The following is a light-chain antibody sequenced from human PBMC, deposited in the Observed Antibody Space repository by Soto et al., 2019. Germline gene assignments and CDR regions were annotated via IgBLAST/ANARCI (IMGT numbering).Light chain of an antibody. V-gene: IGKV3-20*01. CDR3: RQYGTSLGFP. J-gene: IGKJ4*01. CDR1: QSVSSNF. Sequence: EIVLTQSPGTLSLSPGERATLSCRASQSVSSNFLAWYQEKLGQAPRLLIYAAPKRATGIPDRFSGSGSGTDFTLTISRLEPEDFAVYYCRQYGTSLGFPVGGGTKVDIK. CDR2: AAP.